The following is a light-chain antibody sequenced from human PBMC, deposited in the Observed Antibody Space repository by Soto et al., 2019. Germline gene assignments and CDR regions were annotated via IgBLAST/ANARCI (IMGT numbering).Light chain of an antibody. V-gene: IGKV1-5*01. CDR2: DAS. CDR3: QQYASDPT. CDR1: QNINKW. Sequence: DIQMTQSPSTLSASEGDRVTITCRASQNINKWLAWYQQKPGKAPKVLIYDASNLDTGVSSRFSGSGSGTDFTLAISSLQPDDFATYYCQQYASDPTCGQGTKVEIK. J-gene: IGKJ1*01.